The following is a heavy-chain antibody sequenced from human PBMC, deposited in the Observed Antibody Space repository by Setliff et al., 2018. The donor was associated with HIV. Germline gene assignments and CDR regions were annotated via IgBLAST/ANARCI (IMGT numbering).Heavy chain of an antibody. D-gene: IGHD3-22*01. V-gene: IGHV4-59*01. CDR1: RGSIKYYF. Sequence: NPSETLSLTCTVSRGSIKYYFWSWIRQPPGKGLECIGHISYSGTTNYNPSLESRVSISVDTSKNQFSLKLKSVTAADTAVYYCARDSDGSSYYHFAHWSQGTLVTVS. J-gene: IGHJ4*02. CDR2: ISYSGTT. CDR3: ARDSDGSSYYHFAH.